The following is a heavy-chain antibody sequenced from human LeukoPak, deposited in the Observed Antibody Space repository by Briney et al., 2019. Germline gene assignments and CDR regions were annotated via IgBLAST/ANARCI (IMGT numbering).Heavy chain of an antibody. CDR2: INHSGST. CDR1: GGSISSYY. Sequence: SETLSLTCTVSGGSISSYYWSWIRQPPGKGLEWIGEINHSGSTNYNPSLKSRVTISVDTSKNQFSLKLSSVTAADTAVYYCARALEADIVVVPAAVYFDYWGQGTLVTVSS. CDR3: ARALEADIVVVPAAVYFDY. V-gene: IGHV4-34*01. J-gene: IGHJ4*02. D-gene: IGHD2-2*01.